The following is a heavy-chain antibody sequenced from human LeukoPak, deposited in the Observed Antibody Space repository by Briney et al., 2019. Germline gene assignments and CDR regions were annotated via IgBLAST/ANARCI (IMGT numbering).Heavy chain of an antibody. J-gene: IGHJ6*02. V-gene: IGHV4-4*02. Sequence: PSGTLSLTCAVSGGSIINSNWWSWVRQPPGKGLEWIGEIDHSGSTSYNPSLKSRVTMSVDRSQNQFSLRLSTVTAADTAVYYCARVDEGGYYYYGMDVWGQGTTVTVSS. D-gene: IGHD3-16*01. CDR3: ARVDEGGYYYYGMDV. CDR1: GGSIINSNW. CDR2: IDHSGST.